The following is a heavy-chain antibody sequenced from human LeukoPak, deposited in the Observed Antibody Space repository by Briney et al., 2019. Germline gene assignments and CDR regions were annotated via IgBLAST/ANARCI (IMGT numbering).Heavy chain of an antibody. CDR2: INSNGGST. Sequence: GGSLRLSCTTSGFTFGTSTMTWVRRAPGKGLEWVSTINSNGGSTYYASSVKGRSTISRDNSRNTLYLRMSSLRAEDTAVYYCEPPLQFLESWGQGTMVIVSS. D-gene: IGHD3-3*01. CDR3: EPPLQFLES. CDR1: GFTFGTST. J-gene: IGHJ5*02. V-gene: IGHV3-23*01.